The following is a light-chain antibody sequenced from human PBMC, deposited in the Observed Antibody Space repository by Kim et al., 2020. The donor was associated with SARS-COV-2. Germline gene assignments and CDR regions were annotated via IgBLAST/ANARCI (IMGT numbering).Light chain of an antibody. CDR2: NNN. J-gene: IGLJ1*01. CDR3: AAWDDNLNGKV. CDR1: GSNIGDNP. Sequence: QSVLAQPPSASGTPGQRVTISCSGIGSNIGDNPVNWYQQLPGTAPRLLISNNNQRPSGVPDRFSGSRSGTSASLAISGLHSEDEAEYYCAAWDDNLNGKVFGSGTKVTVL. V-gene: IGLV1-44*01.